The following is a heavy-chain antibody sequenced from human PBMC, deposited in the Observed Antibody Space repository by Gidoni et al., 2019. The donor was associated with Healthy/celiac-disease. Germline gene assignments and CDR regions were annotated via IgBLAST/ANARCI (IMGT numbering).Heavy chain of an antibody. CDR1: GFPFSSYS. CDR2: SSSSSSYI. J-gene: IGHJ3*02. V-gene: IGHV3-21*01. D-gene: IGHD2-2*01. CDR3: ARDIVVVPAVDDAFDI. Sequence: EVQLVESGGGLVKPGGSLRLSCAASGFPFSSYSMNWVRQAPGKGLEWVSSSSSSSSYIYYADSVKGRFTISRDNAKNSLYLQMNSLRAEDTAVYYCARDIVVVPAVDDAFDIWGQGTMVTVSS.